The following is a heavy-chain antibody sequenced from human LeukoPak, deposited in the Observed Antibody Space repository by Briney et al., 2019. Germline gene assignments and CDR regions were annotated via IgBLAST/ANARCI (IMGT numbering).Heavy chain of an antibody. V-gene: IGHV3-30-3*01. CDR3: ARGPEWELLLDY. Sequence: GRSLRLSCAASGFTFSSYAMHWVRQAPGKGLEWVAVISYDGSNKYYADSVKGRFTISRDNSKNTLYLQMNSLRAEDTAVYYCARGPEWELLLDYWGQGTLVTVSS. J-gene: IGHJ4*02. D-gene: IGHD1-26*01. CDR2: ISYDGSNK. CDR1: GFTFSSYA.